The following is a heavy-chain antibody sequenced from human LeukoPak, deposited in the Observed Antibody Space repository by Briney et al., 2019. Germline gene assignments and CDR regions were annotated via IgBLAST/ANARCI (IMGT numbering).Heavy chain of an antibody. D-gene: IGHD4-17*01. V-gene: IGHV1-2*02. CDR2: INPNSGGT. CDR1: GYTFTGYY. J-gene: IGHJ1*01. Sequence: ASVKVSCTASGYTFTGYYMHWVRQAPGQGLEWMGWINPNSGGTNYAQKFQGRVTMTRDTSISTAYMELSRLRSDDTAVYYCARDKSDYGYFQHWGQGTLVTVSS. CDR3: ARDKSDYGYFQH.